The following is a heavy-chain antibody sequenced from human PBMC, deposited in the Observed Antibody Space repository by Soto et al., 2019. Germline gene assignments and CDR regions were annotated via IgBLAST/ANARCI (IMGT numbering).Heavy chain of an antibody. CDR1: GYTFTSYY. CDR3: ARAGYYDFWSGYYTHYYYYYMAV. CDR2: INPRGGST. J-gene: IGHJ6*03. D-gene: IGHD3-3*01. V-gene: IGHV1-46*03. Sequence: QVQLVQSGAEVKKPGASVKVSCKASGYTFTSYYMHWVRQAPGQGIGWMGIINPRGGSTSYAQKSQGRVTMTSDTSTSTVYMELSSLRSEVTAVYYCARAGYYDFWSGYYTHYYYYYMAVWGKGTTVTVS.